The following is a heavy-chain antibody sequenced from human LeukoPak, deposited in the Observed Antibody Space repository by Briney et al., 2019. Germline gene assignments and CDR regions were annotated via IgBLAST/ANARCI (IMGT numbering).Heavy chain of an antibody. CDR2: INHSGST. Sequence: EPSETLSLTCAVYGGSFSGYYWSWIRQPPGKGLEWIGEINHSGSTNYNPSLKSRVTISVDTSKNQFSLKLSSVTAADTAVYYCASADGSSLWYYYYGMDVWGQGTTVTVSS. J-gene: IGHJ6*02. CDR1: GGSFSGYY. V-gene: IGHV4-34*01. CDR3: ASADGSSLWYYYYGMDV. D-gene: IGHD6-13*01.